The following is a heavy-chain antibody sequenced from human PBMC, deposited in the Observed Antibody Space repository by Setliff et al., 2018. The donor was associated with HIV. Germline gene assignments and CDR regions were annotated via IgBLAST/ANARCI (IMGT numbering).Heavy chain of an antibody. Sequence: GASVKVSRKAYGYTFINYGITWVRQAPGQGLEWMGWMSTYSGNTDYAQNVQGRFTMTSDTSTTTAYMELRNLRSNDSAVYYCARTVKTTLGDLLSPYYYYMDLWGKGTTVTVSS. D-gene: IGHD3-16*01. J-gene: IGHJ6*03. CDR2: MSTYSGNT. CDR3: ARTVKTTLGDLLSPYYYYMDL. V-gene: IGHV1-18*01. CDR1: GYTFINYG.